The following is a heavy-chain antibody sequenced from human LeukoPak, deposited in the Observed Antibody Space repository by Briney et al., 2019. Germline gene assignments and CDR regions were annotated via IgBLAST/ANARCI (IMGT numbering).Heavy chain of an antibody. J-gene: IGHJ4*02. CDR1: GGSISSYY. V-gene: IGHV4-59*01. CDR2: IYYSGST. CDR3: ARQVGGIAAAGLEY. D-gene: IGHD6-13*01. Sequence: KASETLSLTCTVSGGSISSYYWSWIRQPPGKGLEWIGYIYYSGSTNYNPSLKSRVTISVDTSKNQFSLKLSAVTAADTAVYYCARQVGGIAAAGLEYWAQETLVSVS.